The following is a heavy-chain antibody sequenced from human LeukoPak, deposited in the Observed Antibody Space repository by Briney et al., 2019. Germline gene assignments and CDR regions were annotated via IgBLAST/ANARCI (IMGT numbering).Heavy chain of an antibody. V-gene: IGHV3-21*04. Sequence: PGGSLRLSCAASGFTFGTYAMNWVRQAPGKGLEWVSSISSSSEYIHYADSVEGRFTNSRDNAKNSVYLQMNSLRAEDTAVYYCARDPRGGSEIDYWGQGTLVTVSS. D-gene: IGHD1-26*01. J-gene: IGHJ4*02. CDR2: ISSSSEYI. CDR3: ARDPRGGSEIDY. CDR1: GFTFGTYA.